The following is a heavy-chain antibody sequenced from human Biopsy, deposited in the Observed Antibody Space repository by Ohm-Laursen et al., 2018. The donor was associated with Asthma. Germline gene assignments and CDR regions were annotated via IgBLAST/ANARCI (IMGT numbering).Heavy chain of an antibody. J-gene: IGHJ4*02. Sequence: GTLSLTCTVSGDSIRSYYWTWIRQPPGKGLEWIGNIHYSGSTYSNPSLKSRVTISVDTSKKQISLRLSSVIAADTAVYYCAGFCSGGNCPDHWGRGTLVTVSS. CDR3: AGFCSGGNCPDH. CDR1: GDSIRSYY. V-gene: IGHV4-59*01. D-gene: IGHD2-15*01. CDR2: IHYSGST.